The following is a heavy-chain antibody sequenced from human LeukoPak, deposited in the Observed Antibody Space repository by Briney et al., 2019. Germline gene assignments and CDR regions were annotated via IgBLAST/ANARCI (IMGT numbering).Heavy chain of an antibody. V-gene: IGHV3-33*03. CDR2: IWYDGSNK. J-gene: IGHJ4*02. D-gene: IGHD6-13*01. CDR3: ATQDGSWGY. CDR1: GFTFSSYG. Sequence: GRSLRLSCAASGFTFSSYGMHWVRQAPGKGLEWVAVIWYDGSNKYYADSVKGRFTISRDNANNSLYLQMNSLRAEDTAVYYCATQDGSWGYWGQGTLVTVSS.